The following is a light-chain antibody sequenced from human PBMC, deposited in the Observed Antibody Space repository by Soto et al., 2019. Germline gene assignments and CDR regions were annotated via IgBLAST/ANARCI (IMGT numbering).Light chain of an antibody. J-gene: IGKJ5*01. CDR2: DAS. CDR3: QQYYRSSFT. CDR1: QSLNNY. Sequence: DIQMTQSPSTLSASVGDRVTITCRASQSLNNYLAWYQQKPGKAPKLLIYDASTLERGVPSRFSGTGSGTEFTLTISSLQPDDFATYYCQQYYRSSFTFGQGTRLEIK. V-gene: IGKV1-5*01.